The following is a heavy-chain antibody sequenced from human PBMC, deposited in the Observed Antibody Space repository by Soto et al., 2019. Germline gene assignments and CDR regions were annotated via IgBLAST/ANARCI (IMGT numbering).Heavy chain of an antibody. Sequence: QVQLVESGGGVVQPGRSLRLSCAASGFTFSRHAMHWVRQAPVKGLEWVAVISYDGSKKYYADSVKGRFTISRDSSKNTLYLQMDSLGPEDTAVYYCAREVGGSSPPGWGQGTLVTVFS. CDR3: AREVGGSSPPG. D-gene: IGHD6-6*01. CDR2: ISYDGSKK. J-gene: IGHJ4*02. V-gene: IGHV3-30-3*01. CDR1: GFTFSRHA.